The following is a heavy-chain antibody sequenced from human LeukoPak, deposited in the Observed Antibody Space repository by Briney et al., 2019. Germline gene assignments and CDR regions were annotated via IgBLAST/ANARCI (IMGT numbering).Heavy chain of an antibody. CDR2: IYYSGST. V-gene: IGHV4-59*08. J-gene: IGHJ6*02. Sequence: SETLSLTCTVSNGSVRSYYWSWIRQPPGKGLEWIGYIYYSGSTTYTPSLKSRVTISLDTSKNQFSLKLSSVTAADTAVYYCARFKYDFWSGSRSYYFYGMDVWGQGTTVTVSS. D-gene: IGHD3-3*01. CDR3: ARFKYDFWSGSRSYYFYGMDV. CDR1: NGSVRSYY.